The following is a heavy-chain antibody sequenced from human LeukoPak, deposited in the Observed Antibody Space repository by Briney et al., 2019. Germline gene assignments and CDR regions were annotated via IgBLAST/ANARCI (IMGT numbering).Heavy chain of an antibody. CDR1: GGSISSYY. CDR2: IYYSGST. D-gene: IGHD6-13*01. V-gene: IGHV4-59*01. J-gene: IGHJ4*02. Sequence: SETLSLTCTVSGGSISSYYWSWIRQPPGKGLEWIGYIYYSGSTNYNPSLKSRVTISVDTSKNQFSLKLGSVTAADTAVYYCARDRRYSSSWLFDYWGQGTLVTVSS. CDR3: ARDRRYSSSWLFDY.